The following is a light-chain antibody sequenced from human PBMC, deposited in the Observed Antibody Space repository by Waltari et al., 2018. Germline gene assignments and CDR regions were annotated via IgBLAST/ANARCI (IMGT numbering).Light chain of an antibody. Sequence: DIQMTQSPSSLSASVEDRVTITCRARQKISRYLNWYQQKPGTAPRLLIYDASRLQSGVPSRFSGSGSGTDFTLTISSLQPEDFGTYYCQQTYTTPRTFGQGTKVETK. J-gene: IGKJ1*01. CDR1: QKISRY. CDR3: QQTYTTPRT. CDR2: DAS. V-gene: IGKV1-39*01.